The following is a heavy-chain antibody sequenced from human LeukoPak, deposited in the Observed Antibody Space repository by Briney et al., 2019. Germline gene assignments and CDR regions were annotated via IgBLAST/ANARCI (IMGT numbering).Heavy chain of an antibody. CDR2: INHSVST. CDR1: GGSFSGYY. Sequence: PSETLSLTCAVYGGSFSGYYWSWIRQPPGKGLEWIGEINHSVSTNYNPSLKGRVTISVDTSKNQFSLKLSSVTAADTAVYYCARGPYYDSSGYYYLGNYYYYYHMDVWGKGTTVTVSS. CDR3: ARGPYYDSSGYYYLGNYYYYYHMDV. D-gene: IGHD3-22*01. V-gene: IGHV4-34*01. J-gene: IGHJ6*03.